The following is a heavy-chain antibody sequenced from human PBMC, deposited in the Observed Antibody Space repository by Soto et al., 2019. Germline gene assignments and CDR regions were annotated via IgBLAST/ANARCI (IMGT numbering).Heavy chain of an antibody. V-gene: IGHV5-51*01. D-gene: IGHD6-13*01. CDR3: ARKDIAGNSVDF. CDR2: IYPGDSDT. Sequence: PGESLKISCKASGYSFTTYWIGWVRQMPGKGLEWMGIIYPGDSDTRYSPSFQGQVTISADKSISTAYLQWSSLKASHSAMFYCARKDIAGNSVDFWGQGTLVTVS. J-gene: IGHJ4*02. CDR1: GYSFTTYW.